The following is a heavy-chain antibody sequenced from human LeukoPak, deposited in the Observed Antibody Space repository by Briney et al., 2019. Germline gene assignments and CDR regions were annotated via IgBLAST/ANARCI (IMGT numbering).Heavy chain of an antibody. J-gene: IGHJ6*03. Sequence: GGSLRLSCAASGFTFSSYWMSWVRQAPGKGLKWVANIKQDGSEKYYVDSVKGRFTISRDNAKNSLYLQMNSLRAEDTAVYYCARDEVDSSSWYYYYYMDVWGKGTTVTVSS. V-gene: IGHV3-7*01. CDR3: ARDEVDSSSWYYYYYMDV. CDR2: IKQDGSEK. D-gene: IGHD6-13*01. CDR1: GFTFSSYW.